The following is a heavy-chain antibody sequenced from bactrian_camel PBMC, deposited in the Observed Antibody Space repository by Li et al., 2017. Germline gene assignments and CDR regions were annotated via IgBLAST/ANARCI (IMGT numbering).Heavy chain of an antibody. CDR2: INRFGDNT. D-gene: IGHD5*01. CDR1: GFTFSSID. J-gene: IGHJ4*01. Sequence: VQLVESGGGLVQPGVSLRPSCAASGFTFSSIDMTWVRQVPGKGFEWLSIINRFGDNTYYADSVEGRFTISRDNAKNTLHLQMNTLKPEDTAVYYCAASSGRILAGANNYWGQGTQVTVS. CDR3: AASSGRILAGANNY. V-gene: IGHV3S40*01.